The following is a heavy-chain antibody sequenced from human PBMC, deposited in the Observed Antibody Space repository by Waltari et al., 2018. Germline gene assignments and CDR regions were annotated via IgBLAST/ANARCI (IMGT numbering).Heavy chain of an antibody. D-gene: IGHD3-3*01. CDR2: IYYRGST. CDR3: ARSQRITIFGVSSYYFDY. V-gene: IGHV4-59*11. Sequence: QVQLQESGPGLVKPSETLSLTCTVSSGSISSHYWSWLRPPPGQGLEWIGYIYYRGSTNYNPSLKSRVTISVDTSKNQFSLKLSSVTAADTAVYYCARSQRITIFGVSSYYFDYWGQGTLVTVSS. CDR1: SGSISSHY. J-gene: IGHJ4*02.